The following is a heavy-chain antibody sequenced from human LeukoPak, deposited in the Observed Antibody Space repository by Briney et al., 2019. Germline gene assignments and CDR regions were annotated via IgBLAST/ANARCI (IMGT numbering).Heavy chain of an antibody. CDR2: IYHSGTT. D-gene: IGHD6-19*01. V-gene: IGHV4-38-2*01. Sequence: SETLSLTCAVSGYSISSGYYWGWIRQPPGKGLEWIGNIYHSGTTFYNPSLRSRVTISVDTSKNQFSLKLSSVTAADTAVYYCARGRGVAGTGYWGQGTLVTVSS. CDR3: ARGRGVAGTGY. J-gene: IGHJ4*02. CDR1: GYSISSGYY.